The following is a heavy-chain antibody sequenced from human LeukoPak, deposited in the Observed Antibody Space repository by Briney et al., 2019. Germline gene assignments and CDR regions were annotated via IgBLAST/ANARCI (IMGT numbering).Heavy chain of an antibody. V-gene: IGHV3-21*01. J-gene: IGHJ3*02. D-gene: IGHD5-12*01. CDR2: ISSSSSYI. CDR1: GFTFSSYS. Sequence: PGGSLRLSCAASGFTFSSYSMNWVRQAPGKGLEWVSSISSSSSYIYYADSVKGRFTISRDNAKNSLYLQMNSLRAEDTAVYYCPRDLWLLDAFDIWGQGTMVTVSS. CDR3: PRDLWLLDAFDI.